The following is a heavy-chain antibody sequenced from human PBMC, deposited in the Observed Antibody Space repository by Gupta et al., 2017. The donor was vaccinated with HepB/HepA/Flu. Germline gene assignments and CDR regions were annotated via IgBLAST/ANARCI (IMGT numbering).Heavy chain of an antibody. CDR1: GFTFDGYA. J-gene: IGHJ2*01. D-gene: IGHD2-15*01. CDR2: ISWNSGSI. V-gene: IGHV3-9*01. Sequence: EVQLVESGGGLVQPGRSLRLSCAASGFTFDGYAIHWVRSALGKGLEWVSGISWNSGSIGYADSVKGRVTISRDNAKNSMYLQMNSLRAEDTALYYCAKDSLSGDPVNWYFDLWGRGTLVTVSS. CDR3: AKDSLSGDPVNWYFDL.